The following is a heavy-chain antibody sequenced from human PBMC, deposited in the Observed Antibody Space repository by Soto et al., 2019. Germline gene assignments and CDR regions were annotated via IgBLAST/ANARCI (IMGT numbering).Heavy chain of an antibody. CDR3: ARGPYRWAFDF. Sequence: PGGSLRLSCAASGFTVSSNYMSWVRQAPGKGLEWVSVIYSGGSTYYADSVKGRFTISRDNAKNSLYLQMNSLRAEDTAVYYCARGPYRWAFDFWGQGTLVTVS. D-gene: IGHD4-4*01. CDR1: GFTVSSNY. J-gene: IGHJ4*02. CDR2: IYSGGST. V-gene: IGHV3-53*03.